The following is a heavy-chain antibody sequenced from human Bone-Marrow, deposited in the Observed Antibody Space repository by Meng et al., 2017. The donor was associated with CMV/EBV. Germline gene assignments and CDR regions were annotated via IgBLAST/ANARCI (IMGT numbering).Heavy chain of an antibody. CDR2: INWNGGST. V-gene: IGHV3-20*01. J-gene: IGHJ6*02. CDR1: GFTFDDYG. Sequence: GESLKISCAASGFTFDDYGMSWVRQAPGKGLEWVSGINWNGGSTGYADSVKGRFTISRDNAKNSLYLQMNSLRAEDTALYHCARVRSPAYGHYYYGMDVWGQGTTVTVSS. CDR3: ARVRSPAYGHYYYGMDV. D-gene: IGHD3-10*01.